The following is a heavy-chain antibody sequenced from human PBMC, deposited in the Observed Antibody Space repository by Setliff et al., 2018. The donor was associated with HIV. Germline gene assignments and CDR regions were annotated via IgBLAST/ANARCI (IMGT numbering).Heavy chain of an antibody. J-gene: IGHJ4*02. CDR1: GGSISSYY. V-gene: IGHV4-59*08. D-gene: IGHD2-21*02. CDR2: IYYSGST. Sequence: SETLSLTCTVSGGSISSYYWSWIRQPPGKGLEWIGSIYYSGSTYYNPSLKSRVTISVDTSKNQFSLRLNSVTAADTAVYYCARQGNIVVVTSFDYWGQGTLVTVSS. CDR3: ARQGNIVVVTSFDY.